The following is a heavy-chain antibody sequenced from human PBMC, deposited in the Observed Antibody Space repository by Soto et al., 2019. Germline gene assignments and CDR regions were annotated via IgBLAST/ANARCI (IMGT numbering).Heavy chain of an antibody. J-gene: IGHJ5*02. V-gene: IGHV1-3*01. CDR2: INGGAGDT. D-gene: IGHD6-6*01. Sequence: QVQLVQSGAEVRKPGASVKISCKASGYIFTSYAIHWLRQAPAQRLEWMGWINGGAGDTRYSVNFQGRVTVTRDTAATTAFMDLSSLSSADTAIYYCARSPSRMAAETQLDPWGQGTRVSVSS. CDR1: GYIFTSYA. CDR3: ARSPSRMAAETQLDP.